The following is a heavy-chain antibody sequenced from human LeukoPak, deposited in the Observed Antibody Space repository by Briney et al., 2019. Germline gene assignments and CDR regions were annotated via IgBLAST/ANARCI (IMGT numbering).Heavy chain of an antibody. CDR2: ISGSGSTI. CDR1: GFTFSSYE. D-gene: IGHD1-26*01. V-gene: IGHV3-48*03. Sequence: GGSLRLSCAASGFTFSSYEMNWVRQAPGKGLEWVSYISGSGSTIYYADSVKGRFTISRDNAKNSLYLQMNSLRAEDMAVYYCARGSGSSYKPFDYWCQENRHSVSS. J-gene: IGHJ4*02. CDR3: ARGSGSSYKPFDY.